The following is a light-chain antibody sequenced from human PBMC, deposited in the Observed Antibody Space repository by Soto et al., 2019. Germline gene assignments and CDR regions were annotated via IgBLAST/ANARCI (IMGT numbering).Light chain of an antibody. CDR1: SSDVGGYNY. V-gene: IGLV2-11*01. CDR3: CSYAGSFFYV. Sequence: QSALTQPRSVSGSPGQSVTTSCTGTSSDVGGYNYVSWYQQHPGKAPKLMIYDVSKRPSGVPDRFSGSKSGNTASLTISGLQAEDEADYCCCSYAGSFFYVFGAGTKVTVL. CDR2: DVS. J-gene: IGLJ1*01.